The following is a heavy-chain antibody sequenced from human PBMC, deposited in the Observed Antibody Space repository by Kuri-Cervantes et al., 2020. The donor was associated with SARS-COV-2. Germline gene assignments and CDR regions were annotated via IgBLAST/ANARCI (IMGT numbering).Heavy chain of an antibody. CDR3: ATDGWYGAEYFQH. CDR1: GASVTSSSYY. D-gene: IGHD6-19*01. J-gene: IGHJ1*01. CDR2: IYYSGST. Sequence: SETLSLTCPVSGASVTSSSYYWGWIRQPPGKGLEWIGRIYYSGSTYYNPSLKTRVTISVDTSKNPFSLKLSSATAADTAVYYCATDGWYGAEYFQHWGQGTLVTVSS. V-gene: IGHV4-39*07.